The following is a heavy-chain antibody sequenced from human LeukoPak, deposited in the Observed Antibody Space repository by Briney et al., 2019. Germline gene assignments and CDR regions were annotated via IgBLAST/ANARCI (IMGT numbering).Heavy chain of an antibody. CDR3: ARDRDSSSWYSYFDY. Sequence: GASVKVSCKASGYTFTSYAISWVRQAPGQGLEWMGRIIPILGIANYAQKFQGRVTITADKSTSTAYMELSSLRSEDTAVYYCARDRDSSSWYSYFDYWGQGTLVTVSS. CDR2: IIPILGIA. V-gene: IGHV1-69*04. J-gene: IGHJ4*02. CDR1: GYTFTSYA. D-gene: IGHD6-13*01.